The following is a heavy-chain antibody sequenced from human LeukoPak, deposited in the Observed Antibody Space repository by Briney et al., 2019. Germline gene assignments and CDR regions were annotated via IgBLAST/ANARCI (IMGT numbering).Heavy chain of an antibody. Sequence: ASVKVSCKASGYTFTSYGISWVRQAPGQGLEWMGIINPSGGSTSYAQRFQGRVTMTRDTSTSTVYMELSSLRSEDTAVYYCARVSHDSSGYSRWFDPWGQGTLVTVSS. V-gene: IGHV1-46*01. J-gene: IGHJ5*02. D-gene: IGHD3-22*01. CDR1: GYTFTSYG. CDR3: ARVSHDSSGYSRWFDP. CDR2: INPSGGST.